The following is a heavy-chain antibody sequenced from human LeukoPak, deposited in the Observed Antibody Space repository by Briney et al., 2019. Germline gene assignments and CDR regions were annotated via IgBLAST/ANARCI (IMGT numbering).Heavy chain of an antibody. Sequence: GASVEVSCKTSGGSASNYAINWVRQAPGQGLEWMGGIIPIFGSAKYAQKFQGRVTITTDESTTTVYMELSSLRSEDTAVFYCAKSPVAARPDYFQFMDVWGTGTTVTVSS. V-gene: IGHV1-69*05. CDR1: GGSASNYA. D-gene: IGHD6-6*01. CDR2: IIPIFGSA. J-gene: IGHJ6*03. CDR3: AKSPVAARPDYFQFMDV.